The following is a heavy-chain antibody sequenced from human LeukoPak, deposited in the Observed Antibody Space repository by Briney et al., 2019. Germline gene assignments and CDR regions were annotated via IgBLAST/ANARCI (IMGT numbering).Heavy chain of an antibody. CDR1: GGSISSGGYY. D-gene: IGHD3-10*01. J-gene: IGHJ4*02. Sequence: PSQTLSLTCTVSGGSISSGGYYWSWVRQHPGKGLEWIVYIYYSGSTYYNPSLKSRVTISVDTSKNQFSLKLSAVTAADTAVYYCARVPTMVRGVMFDYWGQGTLGTVSS. CDR3: ARVPTMVRGVMFDY. CDR2: IYYSGST. V-gene: IGHV4-31*03.